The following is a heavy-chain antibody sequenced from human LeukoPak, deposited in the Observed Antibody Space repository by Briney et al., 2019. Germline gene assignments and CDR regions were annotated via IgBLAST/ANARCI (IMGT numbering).Heavy chain of an antibody. J-gene: IGHJ4*02. CDR1: GYTFTIYY. D-gene: IGHD2-2*02. V-gene: IGHV1-2*02. CDR3: ARNPPYCTSTSCYNDY. Sequence: ASVKVSCKASGYTFTIYYMHWVRQAPGQGLEWMRWINPNSGATSYAQRFQGRVTMTRDTSISTAYMELSGLTSDDTAVYYCARNPPYCTSTSCYNDYWGQGTLVTVFS. CDR2: INPNSGAT.